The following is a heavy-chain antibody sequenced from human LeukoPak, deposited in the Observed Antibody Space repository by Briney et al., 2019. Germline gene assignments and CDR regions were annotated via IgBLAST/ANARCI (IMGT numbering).Heavy chain of an antibody. CDR3: AKDIGFYGDYFDY. D-gene: IGHD4-17*01. Sequence: SLRLSCAASGFTFDDYAMHWVRQAPGKGLEWVSGISWNSGSIGYADSVKGRFTISRDNAKNSLYLQMNSLRAEDTALYYCAKDIGFYGDYFDYWGQGTLVTVSS. V-gene: IGHV3-9*01. CDR2: ISWNSGSI. CDR1: GFTFDDYA. J-gene: IGHJ4*02.